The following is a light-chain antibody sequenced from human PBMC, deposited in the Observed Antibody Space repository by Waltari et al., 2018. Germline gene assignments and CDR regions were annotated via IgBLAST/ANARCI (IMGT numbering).Light chain of an antibody. Sequence: EIEVTQSPATLSVSPGERAPLSCRTSQSISSYLAWYQQKPGQAPRLLIYGASTRATGIPARFSGSGSGTDFTLTVSSLQSEDFAVYYCQQYQDWPVTFGRGTKVEI. J-gene: IGKJ1*01. CDR3: QQYQDWPVT. CDR1: QSISSY. CDR2: GAS. V-gene: IGKV3-15*01.